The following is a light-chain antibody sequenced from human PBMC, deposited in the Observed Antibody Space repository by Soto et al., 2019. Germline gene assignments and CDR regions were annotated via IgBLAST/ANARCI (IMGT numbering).Light chain of an antibody. J-gene: IGKJ2*01. Sequence: EIVLTQSPGTLSLSPGERATLSCRASQSLRRSNLAWYQQKPGQAPRVLIYGASSRATGIPDRFSGSGSGTDFTLTISRLESEDFAVYYCQQYRSAPDTFGQGTKLEIK. CDR1: QSLRRSN. V-gene: IGKV3-20*01. CDR2: GAS. CDR3: QQYRSAPDT.